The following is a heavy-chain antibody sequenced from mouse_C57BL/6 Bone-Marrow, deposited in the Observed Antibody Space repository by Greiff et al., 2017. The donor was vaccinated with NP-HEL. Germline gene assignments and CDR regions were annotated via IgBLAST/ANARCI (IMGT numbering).Heavy chain of an antibody. CDR2: FHPFNDDT. J-gene: IGHJ1*03. Sequence: QVQLKESGAELVKPGASVKMSCKASGYTFTTYPIEWMKQNHGKSLEWIGNFHPFNDDTKYNQKFKGKATLPVEKSSSTVYLELSRLTSDDSSVDYCARKVYGGAYWDFDVWGTGTTVTVSS. V-gene: IGHV1-47*01. D-gene: IGHD1-1*02. CDR3: ARKVYGGAYWDFDV. CDR1: GYTFTTYP.